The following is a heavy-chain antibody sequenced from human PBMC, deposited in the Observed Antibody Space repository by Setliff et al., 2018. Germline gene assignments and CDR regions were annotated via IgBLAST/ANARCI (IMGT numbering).Heavy chain of an antibody. CDR1: EFTFSRYW. V-gene: IGHV3-7*01. Sequence: RLSCAASEFTFSRYWMSWVRQAPGKGLEWVANIKQDGSEKYYVDSVRGRFTISRDNAKNSLYLQMNSLRAEDTAVYYCARDGGDYWGQGTLVTVSS. J-gene: IGHJ4*02. CDR3: ARDGGDY. CDR2: IKQDGSEK.